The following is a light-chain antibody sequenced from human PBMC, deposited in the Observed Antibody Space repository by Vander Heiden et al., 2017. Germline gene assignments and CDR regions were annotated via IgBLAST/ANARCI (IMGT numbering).Light chain of an antibody. CDR2: DNN. Sequence: KVTISCSGSSSNIGNNYVSWYQQLPGTAPKLLIYDNNKRPSGIPDRFSGSKSGTAATLGITGLQTGEEADYYCGTWDSSLSAGVFGTGTKVTVL. V-gene: IGLV1-51*01. CDR3: GTWDSSLSAGV. CDR1: SSNIGNNY. J-gene: IGLJ1*01.